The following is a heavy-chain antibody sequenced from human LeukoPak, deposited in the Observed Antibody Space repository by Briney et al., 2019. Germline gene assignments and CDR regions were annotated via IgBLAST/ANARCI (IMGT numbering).Heavy chain of an antibody. J-gene: IGHJ5*02. CDR3: VGLHALGAEEFDP. Sequence: PSETLSLTCTVTGGSISGHYWSWIRQPPGKGLEWIGYIHYNSGATNYNPSLKSRVTMSLHTSTNQFSLRLTSVTAADTAVYYCVGLHALGAEEFDPWGQGTLVTVSS. CDR2: IHYNSGAT. V-gene: IGHV4-59*11. CDR1: GGSISGHY. D-gene: IGHD3-16*01.